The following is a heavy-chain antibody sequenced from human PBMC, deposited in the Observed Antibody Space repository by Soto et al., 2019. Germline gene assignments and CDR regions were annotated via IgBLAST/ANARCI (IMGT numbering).Heavy chain of an antibody. CDR3: ARGQDGEVDYYYYMEV. J-gene: IGHJ6*03. D-gene: IGHD4-17*01. CDR2: MNPNSGNT. V-gene: IGHV1-8*01. Sequence: ASVKVSFKASGYTFTSYDINWVRQATGQGLEWMGWMNPNSGNTGYAQKLHGRVTMTWNTSISTAYMELSSLRSEDTAVYYCARGQDGEVDYYYYMEVWGKGTTVTVSS. CDR1: GYTFTSYD.